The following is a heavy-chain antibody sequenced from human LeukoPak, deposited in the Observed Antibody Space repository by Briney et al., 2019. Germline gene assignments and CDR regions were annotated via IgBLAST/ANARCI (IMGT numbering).Heavy chain of an antibody. Sequence: GGSLRLSCAAPGFSFSSYGIHWVRQAPGKGLEWVSFISYDGSNKYYADSVKGRFTISRDNSKNTLSLQMNSLRVEDTAVYYCAKDRWVTANFFDYWGQGTLVTVSS. D-gene: IGHD2-21*02. V-gene: IGHV3-30*18. CDR3: AKDRWVTANFFDY. CDR1: GFSFSSYG. CDR2: ISYDGSNK. J-gene: IGHJ4*02.